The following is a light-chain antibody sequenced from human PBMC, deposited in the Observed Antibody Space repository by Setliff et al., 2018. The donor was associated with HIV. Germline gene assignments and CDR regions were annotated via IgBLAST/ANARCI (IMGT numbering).Light chain of an antibody. Sequence: QSALTQPASVSGSPGQSITISCTGTSSDVGSYHLVSWYQHHPGKAPKVMIYDVNKRPSGVSSRFSGSKSGKTASLTISGLQAEDEADYYCCSYAGSGTFVVLGGGTQLTVL. CDR3: CSYAGSGTFVV. V-gene: IGLV2-23*02. CDR2: DVN. CDR1: SSDVGSYHL. J-gene: IGLJ2*01.